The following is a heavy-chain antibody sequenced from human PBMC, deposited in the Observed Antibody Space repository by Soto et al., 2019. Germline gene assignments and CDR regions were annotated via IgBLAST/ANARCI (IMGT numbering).Heavy chain of an antibody. CDR3: GRVFYGSGSYFVDN. J-gene: IGHJ4*02. D-gene: IGHD3-10*01. Sequence: GGSLRLSCAASGFTFSDYSMNWVRQAPGKGLEWVSFISSSGTFIHYADSVKGRFTISRDNAKNSLYLQMNSLRAEDTAVFYCGRVFYGSGSYFVDNWGQGTLVTVSS. CDR1: GFTFSDYS. CDR2: ISSSGTFI. V-gene: IGHV3-21*01.